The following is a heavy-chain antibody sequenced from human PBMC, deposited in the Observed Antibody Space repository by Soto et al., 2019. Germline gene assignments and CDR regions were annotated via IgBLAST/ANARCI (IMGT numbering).Heavy chain of an antibody. V-gene: IGHV3-11*01. CDR1: RFTFSNYY. D-gene: IGHD3-10*01. Sequence: GGSLRLSCAASRFTFSNYYMTWIRKAPGKGLEWVSYISSSGSTIYYADSVKGRFTISRDNAKNSLYLQMNSLRAEDTAVYYCASDPHITMVRGLPIADAFDIWGQGTTVTVSS. CDR2: ISSSGSTI. CDR3: ASDPHITMVRGLPIADAFDI. J-gene: IGHJ3*02.